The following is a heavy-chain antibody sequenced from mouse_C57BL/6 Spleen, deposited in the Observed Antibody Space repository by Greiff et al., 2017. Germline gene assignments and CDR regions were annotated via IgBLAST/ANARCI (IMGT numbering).Heavy chain of an antibody. CDR2: IYPRSGNT. J-gene: IGHJ1*03. D-gene: IGHD1-1*01. Sequence: LQESGAELARPGASVKLSCKASGYTFTSYGISWVKQRTGQGLEWIGEIYPRSGNTYYNEKFKGKATLTADKSSSTAYMELRSLTSEDSAVYFCARSRYYGSSYWYFDVWGTGTTVTVSS. CDR1: GYTFTSYG. V-gene: IGHV1-81*01. CDR3: ARSRYYGSSYWYFDV.